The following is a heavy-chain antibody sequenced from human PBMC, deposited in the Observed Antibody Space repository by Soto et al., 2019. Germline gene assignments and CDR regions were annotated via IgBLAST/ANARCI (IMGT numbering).Heavy chain of an antibody. Sequence: SETLSLTCTVSGGSISSGGYYWSWIRQHPGKGLEWIGYIYYSGSTYYNPSLKSRVTIAVDTSKNQFSLKLSSVTAADTAVYYCARDRRGSTGDRAWYFDLWGRGTLVTVSS. CDR1: GGSISSGGYY. CDR2: IYYSGST. D-gene: IGHD7-27*01. V-gene: IGHV4-31*03. CDR3: ARDRRGSTGDRAWYFDL. J-gene: IGHJ2*01.